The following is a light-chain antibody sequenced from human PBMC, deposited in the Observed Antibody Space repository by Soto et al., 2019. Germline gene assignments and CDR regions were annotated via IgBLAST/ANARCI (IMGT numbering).Light chain of an antibody. CDR2: AAS. Sequence: DIQMTQSPSAVSASVGDRVTTTCRASQGINNYLAWFQQKPGKAPKRLIYAASTLQTGVPSRFSGSGSGTEFTLTISSLQPEDFAVYYCHQYNNWPPTFGQGTRLEI. J-gene: IGKJ5*01. CDR3: HQYNNWPPT. V-gene: IGKV1-17*03. CDR1: QGINNY.